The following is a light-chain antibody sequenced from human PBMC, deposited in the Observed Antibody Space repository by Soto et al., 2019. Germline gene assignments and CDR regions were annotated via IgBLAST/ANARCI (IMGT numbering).Light chain of an antibody. V-gene: IGKV3-20*01. J-gene: IGKJ1*01. Sequence: IVLTPSPGTLSLSPVERATLSCRASQSVSSSYLAWYQQKPGQAPRLLIYAASSRATGIPVRFSGSGSGTDFTLSISRLEPEELAVYYCQHYGSSSWTFGQGTKVDIK. CDR1: QSVSSSY. CDR3: QHYGSSSWT. CDR2: AAS.